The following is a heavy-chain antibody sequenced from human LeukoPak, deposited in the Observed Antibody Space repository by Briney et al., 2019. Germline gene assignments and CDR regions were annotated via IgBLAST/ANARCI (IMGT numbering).Heavy chain of an antibody. CDR3: ANPDSDYVDN. J-gene: IGHJ4*02. Sequence: SETLSLTCTVSGGSISSSSYYWGWIRQPPGKGLEWIGSIYYSGSTYYNPSLKSRVTISVDTSKNQFSLKLSSVTAADTAVYYCANPDSDYVDNWGQGTLVTVSS. CDR1: GGSISSSSYY. D-gene: IGHD3-10*01. CDR2: IYYSGST. V-gene: IGHV4-39*01.